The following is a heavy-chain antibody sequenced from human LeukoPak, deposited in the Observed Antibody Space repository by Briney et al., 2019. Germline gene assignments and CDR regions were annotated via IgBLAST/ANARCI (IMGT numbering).Heavy chain of an antibody. J-gene: IGHJ2*01. CDR2: ISSDGGST. V-gene: IGHV3-64*01. CDR3: ARRMEMATTPKWYFDL. Sequence: GGSLRLSCAASGFTFSNYGMHWVRQTPGKGLEYVSAISSDGGSTYYANSVKGRFTISRDNSKNTLYLQMGSLRTEDMGVYYCARRMEMATTPKWYFDLWGRGTLVTVSS. CDR1: GFTFSNYG. D-gene: IGHD5-24*01.